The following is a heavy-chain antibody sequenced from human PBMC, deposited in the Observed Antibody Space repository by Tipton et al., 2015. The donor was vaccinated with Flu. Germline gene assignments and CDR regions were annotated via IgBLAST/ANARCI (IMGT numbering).Heavy chain of an antibody. CDR1: GGSISSYY. J-gene: IGHJ4*02. D-gene: IGHD3-10*01. CDR2: TYTSGST. CDR3: ARGSGSGTYMIFDY. Sequence: LRLSCTVSGGSISSYYWTWIRQPAGKGLEWIGRTYTSGSTKYNPSLKSRVTMSLDTSNNHLSLKLTSVTAADTAVYYCARGSGSGTYMIFDYWGQGTLVTVSS. V-gene: IGHV4-4*07.